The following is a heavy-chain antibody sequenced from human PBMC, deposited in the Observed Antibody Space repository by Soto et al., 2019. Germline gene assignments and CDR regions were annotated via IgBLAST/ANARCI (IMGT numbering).Heavy chain of an antibody. CDR1: GFTFSTYG. J-gene: IGHJ6*03. Sequence: PEGSLRLSWAASGFTFSTYGIHWVRQAPGKGLEWVAIIWYDGSNKYFADSVKGRFTISRDNSKNTLYLQMNSLRAEDTAVYYCARYVAGIWGPSFYYYYMEVWEKWTLVIVSS. D-gene: IGHD3-16*01. CDR3: ARYVAGIWGPSFYYYYMEV. CDR2: IWYDGSNK. V-gene: IGHV3-33*01.